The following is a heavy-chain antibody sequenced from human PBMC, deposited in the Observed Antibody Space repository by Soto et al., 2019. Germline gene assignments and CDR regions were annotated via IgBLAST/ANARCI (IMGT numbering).Heavy chain of an antibody. D-gene: IGHD3-22*01. CDR2: IYYSGST. Sequence: SETLSLTCTVSGGSISSYYWSWIRQPPGKGLEWIGYIYYSGSTNYNPSLKSRVTISVDTSKNQFSLKLSSVTAADTAVYYCARTPAHYYDSSGYYYLDYWGQGTLVTVS. CDR3: ARTPAHYYDSSGYYYLDY. CDR1: GGSISSYY. J-gene: IGHJ4*02. V-gene: IGHV4-59*01.